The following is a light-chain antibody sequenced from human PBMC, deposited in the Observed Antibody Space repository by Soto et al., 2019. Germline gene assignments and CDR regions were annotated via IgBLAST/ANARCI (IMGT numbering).Light chain of an antibody. V-gene: IGKV3-11*01. J-gene: IGKJ5*01. CDR3: QQRSNWPIT. Sequence: EFVLTQSPATLSLSPVERATLSCRASQSVSSYLAWYQQKPGQAPRLLIYDASNRATGIPARFSGSGSGTDFTLTISSLEPEDFAVYYCQQRSNWPITFGQGTRLEIK. CDR1: QSVSSY. CDR2: DAS.